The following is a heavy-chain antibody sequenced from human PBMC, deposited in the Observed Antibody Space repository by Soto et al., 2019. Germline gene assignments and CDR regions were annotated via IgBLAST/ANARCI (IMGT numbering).Heavy chain of an antibody. CDR2: IFSSGST. D-gene: IGHD2-2*01. CDR3: ARVGYCSSTPCWPIGYFEY. J-gene: IGHJ4*02. Sequence: QVQLQESGPGLVKPSETLSLTCTVSGDSISSFYWTWIRQPPGKGLEWVGYIFSSGSTNYNPSLKSRVNISVDTAENQVSRRLTYGTAADPGVYYCARVGYCSSTPCWPIGYFEYWGQGTLVTVSS. V-gene: IGHV4-59*01. CDR1: GDSISSFY.